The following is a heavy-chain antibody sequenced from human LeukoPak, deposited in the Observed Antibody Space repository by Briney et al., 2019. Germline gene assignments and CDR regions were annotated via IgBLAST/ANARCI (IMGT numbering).Heavy chain of an antibody. Sequence: GGSLRLSCAASGFTFSSYSMNWVRQAPGKGLEWVSSISSSSSYIYYADSVKGRFTISRDNAKNSLYLQMNSLRAEDTAVYYCASQASKLGYCSSTSCYGGDHWGQGTLVTVSS. CDR2: ISSSSSYI. D-gene: IGHD2-2*01. CDR1: GFTFSSYS. V-gene: IGHV3-21*01. J-gene: IGHJ4*02. CDR3: ASQASKLGYCSSTSCYGGDH.